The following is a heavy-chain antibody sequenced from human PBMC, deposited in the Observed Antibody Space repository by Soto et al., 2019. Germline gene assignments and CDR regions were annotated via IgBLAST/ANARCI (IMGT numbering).Heavy chain of an antibody. CDR3: ARHMIRGVLTTNFDY. CDR2: IYPGDSDT. Sequence: GESLKISCKTSGYSFTSYWIGWVRQMPGKGLEWMGIIYPGDSDTRYSPSFQGQVTISADKSISTAYLQWGGLKASDTAMYYCARHMIRGVLTTNFDYWGQGTLVTVSS. D-gene: IGHD3-10*01. J-gene: IGHJ4*02. V-gene: IGHV5-51*01. CDR1: GYSFTSYW.